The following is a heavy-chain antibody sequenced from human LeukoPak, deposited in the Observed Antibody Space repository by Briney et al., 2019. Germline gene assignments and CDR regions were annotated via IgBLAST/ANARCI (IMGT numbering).Heavy chain of an antibody. Sequence: GGSLRLSCAASGFTFSSYGMHWVRQAPGKGLEWVAFIRYDGSNKYYADSVKGRFTISRDNSKNTLYLQMNSLRAEDTAVYYCAKVEGSPRITIFGVVIDYWGQGILVTVSS. CDR2: IRYDGSNK. J-gene: IGHJ4*02. CDR1: GFTFSSYG. D-gene: IGHD3-3*01. CDR3: AKVEGSPRITIFGVVIDY. V-gene: IGHV3-30*02.